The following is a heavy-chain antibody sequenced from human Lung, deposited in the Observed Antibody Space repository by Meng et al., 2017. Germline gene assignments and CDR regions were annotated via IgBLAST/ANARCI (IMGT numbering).Heavy chain of an antibody. Sequence: QGQLKQWGAGLLKPSETLSLTGVVSGGSFSDYYWSWIRQPPGKGLEWIGEINHSGSTNYNPSLESRATISVDTSQNNLSLKLSSVTAADSAVYYCARGPTTMAHDFDYWGQGTLVTVS. CDR3: ARGPTTMAHDFDY. D-gene: IGHD4-11*01. V-gene: IGHV4-34*01. J-gene: IGHJ4*02. CDR2: INHSGST. CDR1: GGSFSDYY.